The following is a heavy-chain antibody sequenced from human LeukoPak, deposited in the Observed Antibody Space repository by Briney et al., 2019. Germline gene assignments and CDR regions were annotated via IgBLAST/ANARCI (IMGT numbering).Heavy chain of an antibody. J-gene: IGHJ3*02. CDR3: SRVSSSWYLNNGFDI. V-gene: IGHV4-4*07. CDR2: ICTSESN. CDR1: GRSISSYY. D-gene: IGHD6-13*01. Sequence: PTETLSLTCSISGRSISSYYWGSVRQPGGKGLELVGPICTSESNTYNQCLKTRVTMSVDTSKTQFSRKLSSVTAADTAWYYCSRVSSSWYLNNGFDIWGQGTMVTVSS.